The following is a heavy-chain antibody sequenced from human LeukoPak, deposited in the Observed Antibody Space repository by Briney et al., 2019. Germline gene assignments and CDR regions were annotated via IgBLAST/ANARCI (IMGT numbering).Heavy chain of an antibody. CDR1: SGSISSYY. Sequence: ASETLSLTCTVSSGSISSYYWSWIRQPPGKGLEWIGYVYYNGSTNYNPSLKSRVTISVDTAKNQFSLKLSSVTAADTAVYYCARHEKLGQFDYWGQGTLVTVSS. CDR2: VYYNGST. D-gene: IGHD3-10*01. CDR3: ARHEKLGQFDY. V-gene: IGHV4-59*08. J-gene: IGHJ4*02.